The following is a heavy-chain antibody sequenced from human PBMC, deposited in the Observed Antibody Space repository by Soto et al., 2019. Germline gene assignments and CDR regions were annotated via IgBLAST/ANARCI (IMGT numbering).Heavy chain of an antibody. Sequence: PSETLSLTCTVSGGSISSSSYYWGWIRQPPGKGLEWIGSIYYSGSTYYNPSLKSRVTISVDTSKNQFSLKLSSVTAADTAVYYCARLNWNYANWFDPWGQGTQVTVSS. D-gene: IGHD1-7*01. CDR3: ARLNWNYANWFDP. V-gene: IGHV4-39*01. CDR2: IYYSGST. J-gene: IGHJ5*02. CDR1: GGSISSSSYY.